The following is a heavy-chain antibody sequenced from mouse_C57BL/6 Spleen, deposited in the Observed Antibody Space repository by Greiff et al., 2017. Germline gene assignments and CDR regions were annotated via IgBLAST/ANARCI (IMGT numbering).Heavy chain of an antibody. CDR3: VRQWDPCYFDY. V-gene: IGHV10-1*01. CDR2: IRSKSNNYAT. CDR1: GFSFTTYA. Sequence: EVKLVESGGGLVQPKGSLKLSCAASGFSFTTYAMNWVRQAPGKGLEWVARIRSKSNNYATYYADSVKDRFTISRDDSESMLYLQMNNLKTEDTAMYYCVRQWDPCYFDYWGQGTTVTVSA. D-gene: IGHD4-1*01. J-gene: IGHJ2*01.